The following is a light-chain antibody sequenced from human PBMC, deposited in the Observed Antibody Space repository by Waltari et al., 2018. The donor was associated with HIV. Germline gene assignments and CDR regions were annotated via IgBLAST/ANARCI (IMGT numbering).Light chain of an antibody. Sequence: DIVMTQSPDSLAVSLGERATLNCQSSQSVLFSSNNNNYLAWYQQKPGQSPKLLIYWASTRESGVPDRFSGSGSGTDFTLTISSLRAEDVAVYYCQQYYTTPLTFGGGTKVEIK. CDR1: QSVLFSSNNNNY. CDR2: WAS. J-gene: IGKJ4*01. CDR3: QQYYTTPLT. V-gene: IGKV4-1*01.